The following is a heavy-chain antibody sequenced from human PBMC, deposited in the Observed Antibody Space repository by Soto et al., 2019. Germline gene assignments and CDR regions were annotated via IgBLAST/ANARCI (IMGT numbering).Heavy chain of an antibody. CDR3: AAGYTTGPDAFDI. J-gene: IGHJ3*02. Sequence: LKISCKGSGYNFANYWIGWVRQMPGKGLEWMGMIFPGDSDTKNSPSLQGQITMSVDKSDSSAYLQWRSLKASDTAMYYCAAGYTTGPDAFDIWGQGTMVTVSS. D-gene: IGHD6-13*01. CDR2: IFPGDSDT. V-gene: IGHV5-51*01. CDR1: GYNFANYW.